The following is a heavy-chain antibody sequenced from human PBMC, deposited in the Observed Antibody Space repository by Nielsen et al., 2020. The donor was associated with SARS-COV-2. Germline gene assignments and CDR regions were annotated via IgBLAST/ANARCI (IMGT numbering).Heavy chain of an antibody. J-gene: IGHJ3*02. V-gene: IGHV3-9*01. CDR2: ISWNSGSI. CDR3: ASPVGEFDAFDI. Sequence: GGSLRLSCAASGFTFDDYAMHWVRQAPGKGLEWVSGISWNSGSIGYADSVKGRFTISRDNAKNSLYLQMNSLRAEDTALYYCASPVGEFDAFDIWGQGTMVTVSS. D-gene: IGHD3-10*01. CDR1: GFTFDDYA.